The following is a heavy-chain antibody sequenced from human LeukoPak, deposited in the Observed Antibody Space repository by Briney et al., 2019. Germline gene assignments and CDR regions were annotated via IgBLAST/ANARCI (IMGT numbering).Heavy chain of an antibody. V-gene: IGHV3-74*01. CDR2: IDGDGSST. Sequence: GGSLRLSCAASGFTFSSYWIQWVRQAPGKGLVWVSRIDGDGSSTNYADSVKGRFTISRDNAKNTLYLQMNSLGAEDTAAYYCVRGYSGYFYYWGQGTLVTVSS. J-gene: IGHJ4*02. D-gene: IGHD5-12*01. CDR3: VRGYSGYFYY. CDR1: GFTFSSYW.